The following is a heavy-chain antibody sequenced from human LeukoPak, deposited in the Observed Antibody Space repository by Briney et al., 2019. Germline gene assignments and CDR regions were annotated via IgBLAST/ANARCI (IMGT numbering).Heavy chain of an antibody. CDR2: INPNSGGT. J-gene: IGHJ4*02. CDR1: GYTFTGYY. Sequence: ASVKVSSKASGYTFTGYYMHWVGQAPGQGLEWMGWINPNSGGTNYAQKFQGRVTMTRDTSISTAYMELSRLRSDDTAVYYCASGLGYDFWSGYGDWGQGTLVTVSS. V-gene: IGHV1-2*02. D-gene: IGHD3-3*01. CDR3: ASGLGYDFWSGYGD.